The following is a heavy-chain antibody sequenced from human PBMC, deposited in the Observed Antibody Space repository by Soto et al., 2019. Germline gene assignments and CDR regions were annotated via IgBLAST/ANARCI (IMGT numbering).Heavy chain of an antibody. Sequence: SVKVSCKASGGTFSSYAISWVRQAPGQGLEWMGGIIPIFGTANYAQKFQGRVTITADESTSTAYMELSSLRSEDTAVYYCAGEVGRDSRGYYGRPSWFDPWGQGTLVTVSP. J-gene: IGHJ5*02. CDR2: IIPIFGTA. CDR3: AGEVGRDSRGYYGRPSWFDP. V-gene: IGHV1-69*13. CDR1: GGTFSSYA. D-gene: IGHD3-22*01.